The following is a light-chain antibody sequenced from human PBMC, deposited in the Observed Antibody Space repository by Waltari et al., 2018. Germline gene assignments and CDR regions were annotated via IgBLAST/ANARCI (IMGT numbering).Light chain of an antibody. V-gene: IGKV1-39*01. Sequence: DIQMTQSTSFLSASIGDRVTITCRASRNIVNSLNWYQQKPRKAPKLLISTAPILQRGVPSRIGGSRAGTDFTRTLTTLQLEDFSSHHSQQTLRTFGDGTKVEIK. CDR3: QQTLRT. CDR2: TAP. CDR1: RNIVNS. J-gene: IGKJ4*01.